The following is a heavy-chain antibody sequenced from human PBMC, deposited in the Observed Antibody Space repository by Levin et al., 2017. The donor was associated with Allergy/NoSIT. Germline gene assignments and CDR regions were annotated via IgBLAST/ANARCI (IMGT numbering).Heavy chain of an antibody. Sequence: GASVKVSCKASGYTFTSYYMHWVRQAPGQGLEWMGIINPSGGSTSYAQKFQGRVTMTRDTSTSTVYMELSSLRSEDTAVYYCARGAPTTVVMDGFDYWGQGTLVTVSS. CDR2: INPSGGST. D-gene: IGHD4-23*01. CDR1: GYTFTSYY. J-gene: IGHJ4*02. CDR3: ARGAPTTVVMDGFDY. V-gene: IGHV1-46*01.